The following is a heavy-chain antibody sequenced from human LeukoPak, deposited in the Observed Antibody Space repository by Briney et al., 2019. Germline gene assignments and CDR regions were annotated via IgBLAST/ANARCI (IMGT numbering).Heavy chain of an antibody. Sequence: ASVKVSCKASGYTFTSYEFYWVRQATGQGLEWMGRLSPKTGDTDYAQKFQGRISMTRNTSANTLYMELSSLRSEDTAVYYCARRVITYGGIIGGMDVWGQGTTVTVSS. J-gene: IGHJ6*02. V-gene: IGHV1-8*01. CDR1: GYTFTSYE. CDR3: ARRVITYGGIIGGMDV. D-gene: IGHD3-16*02. CDR2: LSPKTGDT.